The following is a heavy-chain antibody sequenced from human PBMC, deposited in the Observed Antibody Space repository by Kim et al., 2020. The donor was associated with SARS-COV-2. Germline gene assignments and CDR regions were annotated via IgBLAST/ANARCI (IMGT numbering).Heavy chain of an antibody. V-gene: IGHV3-7*01. CDR1: GFTFSSYW. J-gene: IGHJ3*02. CDR2: IKQDGSEK. Sequence: GGSLRLSCAASGFTFSSYWMSWVRQAPGKGLEWVANIKQDGSEKYYVDSVKGRFTISRDNAKNSLYLQMNSLRAEDTAVYYCARDGPWEAICSGGSCYSKVLNDAFDIWGQGTMVTVSS. D-gene: IGHD2-15*01. CDR3: ARDGPWEAICSGGSCYSKVLNDAFDI.